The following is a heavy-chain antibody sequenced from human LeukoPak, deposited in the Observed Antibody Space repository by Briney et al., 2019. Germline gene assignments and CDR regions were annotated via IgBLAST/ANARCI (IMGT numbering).Heavy chain of an antibody. V-gene: IGHV3-21*01. CDR3: ARDRWDIVVVPAPPDY. J-gene: IGHJ4*02. CDR2: ISSSSSYI. Sequence: GGSLRLSCAASGFTFSSYSMNWVRQAPGKGLEWVSSISSSSSYIYYADSVKGRFTISRDNAKNSLYLQMNSLRAEDTAVYYCARDRWDIVVVPAPPDYWGQGTLVTVSS. CDR1: GFTFSSYS. D-gene: IGHD2-2*01.